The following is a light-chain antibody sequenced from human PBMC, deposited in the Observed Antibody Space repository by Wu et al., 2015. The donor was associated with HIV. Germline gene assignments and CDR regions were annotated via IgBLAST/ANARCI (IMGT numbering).Light chain of an antibody. CDR3: QQYGRSSYS. Sequence: EIVLTQSPGTLSLSPGERATLSCRASQSISSSYLAWYQQGPGQAPRLLIYGASSRATGIPDRFSGSGSGTDFTLIINRLQPEDFAVYYCQQYGRSSYSFGQGTKLEIK. J-gene: IGKJ2*03. CDR1: QSISSSY. CDR2: GAS. V-gene: IGKV3-20*01.